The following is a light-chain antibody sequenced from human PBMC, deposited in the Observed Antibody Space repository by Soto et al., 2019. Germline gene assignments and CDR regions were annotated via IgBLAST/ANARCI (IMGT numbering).Light chain of an antibody. J-gene: IGKJ1*01. Sequence: AIQMTQSPSSLSASVGDRVTISCRASQGIRSDLAWYQQKPGKAPKLLIFAASTLQSGVPSRFSGRGSATDFTLTISSLQLEDFATYYCLQSYNFPRTFGQGTKVEIK. CDR1: QGIRSD. CDR2: AAS. CDR3: LQSYNFPRT. V-gene: IGKV1-6*01.